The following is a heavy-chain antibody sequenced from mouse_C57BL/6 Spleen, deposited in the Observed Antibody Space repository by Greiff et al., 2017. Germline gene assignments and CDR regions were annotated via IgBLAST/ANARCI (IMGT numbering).Heavy chain of an antibody. J-gene: IGHJ4*01. Sequence: EVKLMESGGGLVKPGGSLKLSCAASGFTFSSYAMSWVRQTPEKRLEWVATISDGGSYTYYPDNVKGRFTISRDNAKNNLYLQMSHLKSEDTAMYYCAREGRDYDGYAMDYWGQGTSVTVSS. CDR3: AREGRDYDGYAMDY. CDR1: GFTFSSYA. D-gene: IGHD2-4*01. CDR2: ISDGGSYT. V-gene: IGHV5-4*01.